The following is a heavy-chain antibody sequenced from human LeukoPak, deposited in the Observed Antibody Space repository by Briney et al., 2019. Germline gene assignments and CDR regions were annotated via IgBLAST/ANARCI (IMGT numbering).Heavy chain of an antibody. CDR1: GFTFSSYW. CDR2: INGDGSDT. CDR3: VRGAYYFYGMDV. V-gene: IGHV3-74*01. Sequence: GGSLRLSCAASGFTFSSYWMHWVRQAPGKGLVWAAQINGDGSDTSYADSMKGRFTISRDNAKNTLYLHINSLRAEDTAVFYCVRGAYYFYGMDVWGQGTTVTASS. D-gene: IGHD3-16*01. J-gene: IGHJ6*02.